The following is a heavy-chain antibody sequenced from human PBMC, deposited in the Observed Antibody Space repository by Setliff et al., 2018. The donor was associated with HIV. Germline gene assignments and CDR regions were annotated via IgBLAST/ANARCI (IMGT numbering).Heavy chain of an antibody. V-gene: IGHV4-4*02. J-gene: IGHJ4*02. Sequence: PSETLSLTCAVSGDSISSNNWWSWVRQSPGKGLEWIGRIYTSGSTNYNPSLKSRVIMSVDTSKNQFSLRLSSVTAADTAVYYCARGAIAAAGDFDYWSQGTLVTVS. CDR1: GDSISSNNW. D-gene: IGHD6-13*01. CDR3: ARGAIAAAGDFDY. CDR2: IYTSGST.